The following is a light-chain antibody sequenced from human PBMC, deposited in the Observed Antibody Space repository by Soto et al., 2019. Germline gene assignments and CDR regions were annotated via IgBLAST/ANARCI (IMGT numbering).Light chain of an antibody. CDR1: QGIGNY. CDR2: AAA. Sequence: DIQMTQSPSSLSASVGDRVTITCRASQGIGNYLAWYQQKPGNVPKLLIYAAATLHSGVPSRFSGSGSGTDFTLTISSLQPEDVATYYCQKYNSAPLVTFGPGTKVDIK. V-gene: IGKV1-27*01. J-gene: IGKJ3*01. CDR3: QKYNSAPLVT.